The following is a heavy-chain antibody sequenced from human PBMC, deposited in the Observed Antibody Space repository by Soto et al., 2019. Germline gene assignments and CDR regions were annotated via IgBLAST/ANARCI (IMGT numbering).Heavy chain of an antibody. J-gene: IGHJ6*02. CDR2: INPNSGGT. V-gene: IGHV1-2*04. Sequence: ASVKVSCKASGYTFTGYYMHWVRQAPGQGLEWMGWINPNSGGTNYAQKFQGWVTMTRDTSISTACMELSRLRSDDTAVYYCARRARVPAATANYGMDVWGQGTTVTVSS. CDR1: GYTFTGYY. CDR3: ARRARVPAATANYGMDV. D-gene: IGHD2-2*01.